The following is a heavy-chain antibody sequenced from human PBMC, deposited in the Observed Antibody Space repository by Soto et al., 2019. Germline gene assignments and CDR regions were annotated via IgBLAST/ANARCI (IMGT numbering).Heavy chain of an antibody. CDR2: IGASGSGT. J-gene: IGHJ4*02. Sequence: SLRLSCAASGFTFSSYAMSWVRQAPGKGLEWVSAIGASGSGTYYADSVKGRFTISRDNSKNTLHLQMNSLRAEDTAVYYCALRKTGSYSDSWGKGTLVTVSS. CDR1: GFTFSSYA. CDR3: ALRKTGSYSDS. D-gene: IGHD1-26*01. V-gene: IGHV3-23*01.